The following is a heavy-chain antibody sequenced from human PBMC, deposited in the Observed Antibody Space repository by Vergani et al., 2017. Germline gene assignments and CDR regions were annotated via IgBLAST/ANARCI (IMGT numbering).Heavy chain of an antibody. CDR2: IYYSGST. CDR1: GGSISSSSYY. J-gene: IGHJ5*02. D-gene: IGHD2-2*01. V-gene: IGHV4-39*07. Sequence: QLQLQESLPGLLKPSETLSLTCTVSGGSISSSSYYWGWIRQPPGKGLEWIGSIYYSGSTYYNPSLKSRVPISVDTSKNQFSLKLRSVTAAGTAVYYCARDHCRSTSFGLLWGARNWFDPWGQGTLVTVSS. CDR3: ARDHCRSTSFGLLWGARNWFDP.